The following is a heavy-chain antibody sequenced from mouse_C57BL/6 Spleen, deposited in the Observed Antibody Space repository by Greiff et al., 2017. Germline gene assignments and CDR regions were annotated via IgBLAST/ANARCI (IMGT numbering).Heavy chain of an antibody. CDR1: GYAFTNYL. D-gene: IGHD2-1*01. CDR2: INPGSGGT. V-gene: IGHV1-54*01. J-gene: IGHJ3*01. CDR3: ARSVYGNPFAY. Sequence: VKLMESGAELVRPGTSVKVSCKASGYAFTNYLIEWVKQRPGQGLEWIGVINPGSGGTNYNEKFKGKATLTADKSSSTAYMQLSSLTSEASAVYFCARSVYGNPFAYWGQGTLVTVSA.